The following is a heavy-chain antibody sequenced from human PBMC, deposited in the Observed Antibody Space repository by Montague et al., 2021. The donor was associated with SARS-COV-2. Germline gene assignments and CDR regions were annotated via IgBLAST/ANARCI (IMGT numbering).Heavy chain of an antibody. CDR2: IYQSGSS. J-gene: IGHJ6*02. CDR3: ATGTRMYGMDF. V-gene: IGHV4-30-2*06. Sequence: TLSLTCVVSGGSVSSGDYYWSWIPPSPGTDLAWFESIYQSGSSYSNPFLKGTVTIAIDTSNNQFSLNLRSATAADTGLYYCATGTRMYGMDFWRQGTTVTVSS. CDR1: GGSVSSGDYY. D-gene: IGHD3-10*01.